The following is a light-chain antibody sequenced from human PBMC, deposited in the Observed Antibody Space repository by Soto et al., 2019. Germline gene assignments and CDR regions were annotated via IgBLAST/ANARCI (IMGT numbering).Light chain of an antibody. Sequence: QSVLTQPRSASGSPGQSVTISCTGTSNDVGGYNYVSWYQQHPGKAPKLMIYEVNKRPSGVPDRFSGSKSGNTASLTVSGLQAEDEADYYCSSFAVSNSFVFGTGTKVTVL. V-gene: IGLV2-8*01. CDR2: EVN. J-gene: IGLJ1*01. CDR3: SSFAVSNSFV. CDR1: SNDVGGYNY.